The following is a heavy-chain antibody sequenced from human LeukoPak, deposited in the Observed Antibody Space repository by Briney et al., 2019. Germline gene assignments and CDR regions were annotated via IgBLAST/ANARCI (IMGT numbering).Heavy chain of an antibody. CDR1: GFTFSSYG. Sequence: GRSLRLSCAASGFTFSSYGMHWVRQAPGKGLEWVAVISYDGSNKTYADSVKGRFTISRDNSKNTLYLQMNSLRAEDTAVYNCAKDGGEQWLALYFDYWGQGTLVTASS. D-gene: IGHD6-19*01. V-gene: IGHV3-30*18. CDR2: ISYDGSNK. J-gene: IGHJ4*02. CDR3: AKDGGEQWLALYFDY.